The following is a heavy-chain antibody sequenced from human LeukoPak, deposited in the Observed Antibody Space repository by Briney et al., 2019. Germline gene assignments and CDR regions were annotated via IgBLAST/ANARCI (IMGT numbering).Heavy chain of an antibody. V-gene: IGHV3-30-3*01. CDR1: GFTFRSYS. CDR3: ARDGEHGYNDIDF. Sequence: GGSLRLSCAASGFTFRSYSMHWVRQAPGRGLESVGVISQDGSNKYYAGSVKGRFTISRDNSENTLYLQMNSLRADDTALYYCARDGEHGYNDIDFWGQGTLVTVSS. CDR2: ISQDGSNK. D-gene: IGHD5-24*01. J-gene: IGHJ4*02.